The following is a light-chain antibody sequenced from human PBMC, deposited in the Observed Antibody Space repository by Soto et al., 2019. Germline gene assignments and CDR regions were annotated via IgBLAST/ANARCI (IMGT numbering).Light chain of an antibody. CDR3: QQYCRSPWT. V-gene: IGKV4-1*01. J-gene: IGKJ1*01. CDR2: CAS. Sequence: VITQCTAPQAASLCERATMSCESSQSVLFMYDYKSYLSWYQQTXGQPPRXLIYCASVRESGVPERFSGSGAGTYFTLAISSLEAEDFAVVYCQQYCRSPWTFGQGTKVDIK. CDR1: QSVLFMYDYKSY.